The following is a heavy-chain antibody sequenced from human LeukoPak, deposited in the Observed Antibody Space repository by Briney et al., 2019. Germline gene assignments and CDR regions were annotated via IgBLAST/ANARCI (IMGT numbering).Heavy chain of an antibody. Sequence: SETLSLTCTVSGGSISRSSYYWGWTRQPPGKGLEWIGSISYSGSTYYTPSLKSRVTISVDTSKNQFSLKLSSVTAADTAVYYCARHLGYCSSSSCYFDYWGQGALVTVSS. J-gene: IGHJ4*02. CDR2: ISYSGST. CDR1: GGSISRSSYY. V-gene: IGHV4-39*01. D-gene: IGHD2-2*01. CDR3: ARHLGYCSSSSCYFDY.